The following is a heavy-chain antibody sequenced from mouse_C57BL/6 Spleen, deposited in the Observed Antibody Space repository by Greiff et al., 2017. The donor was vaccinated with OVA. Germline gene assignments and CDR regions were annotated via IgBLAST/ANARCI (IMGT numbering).Heavy chain of an antibody. CDR2: ISDGGSYT. J-gene: IGHJ4*01. CDR1: GFTFSSYA. V-gene: IGHV5-4*01. CDR3: ARGGDGYYFYYYAMDY. Sequence: EVQLVESGGGLVKPGGSLKLSCAASGFTFSSYAMSWVRQTPEKRLEWVATISDGGSYTYYPDNVKGRFTISRDNAKNNLYLQMSHLKSEDTAMYYCARGGDGYYFYYYAMDYWGQGTSVTVSS. D-gene: IGHD2-3*01.